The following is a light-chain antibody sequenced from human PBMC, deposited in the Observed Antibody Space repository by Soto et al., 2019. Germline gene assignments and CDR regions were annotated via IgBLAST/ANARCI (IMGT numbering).Light chain of an antibody. CDR1: QTVSSTY. Sequence: EIVLTQSPGTLSLSPGETATLSCRASQTVSSTYLAWYQHKPGRAPRLLIDGASSRAAGIPDRFSGSGSGTDFTLTISRLEPEDFAVYYCQQYNNWPPATFGQGTKVDI. CDR3: QQYNNWPPAT. V-gene: IGKV3-20*01. CDR2: GAS. J-gene: IGKJ1*01.